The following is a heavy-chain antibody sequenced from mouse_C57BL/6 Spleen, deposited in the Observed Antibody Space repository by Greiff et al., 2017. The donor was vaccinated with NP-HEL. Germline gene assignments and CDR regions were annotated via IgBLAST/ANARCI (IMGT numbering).Heavy chain of an antibody. CDR2: IYPGSGST. CDR3: ARAGDYDGEGFDY. Sequence: QVQLKQPGAELVKPGASVKMSCKASGYTFTSYRITWVKQRPGQGLEWIGDIYPGSGSTNYNEKFKSKATLTVDTSSSTAYMQLSSLTSEDSAVYYCARAGDYDGEGFDYWGQGTTLTVSS. CDR1: GYTFTSYR. V-gene: IGHV1-55*01. D-gene: IGHD2-4*01. J-gene: IGHJ2*01.